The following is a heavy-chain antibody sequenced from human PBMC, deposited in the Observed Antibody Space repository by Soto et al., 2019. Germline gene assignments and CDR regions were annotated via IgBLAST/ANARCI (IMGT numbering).Heavy chain of an antibody. J-gene: IGHJ6*02. CDR3: ARVRIQLWLGLWDV. V-gene: IGHV4-34*01. CDR1: GGSFSGYY. D-gene: IGHD5-18*01. Sequence: KTSETLSLTCAVYGGSFSGYYWSWIRQPPGKGLEWIGEINHSGSTNYNPSLKSRVTISVDTSKNQFSLKLSSVTAADTAVYYCARVRIQLWLGLWDVWGQGTTVTVSS. CDR2: INHSGST.